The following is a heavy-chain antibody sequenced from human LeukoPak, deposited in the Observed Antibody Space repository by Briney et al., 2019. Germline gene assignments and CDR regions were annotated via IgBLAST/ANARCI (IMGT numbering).Heavy chain of an antibody. CDR2: ISGSGDST. CDR3: AKVGGIAVAGEELDY. V-gene: IGHV3-23*01. CDR1: GFTFSSYA. J-gene: IGHJ4*02. D-gene: IGHD6-19*01. Sequence: PGGSLRLSCSASGFTFSSYAMSWVRQAPGKGLEWVSAISGSGDSTYYADSVKGRFTISRDNSKNTLYLQMNSLRAEDTAVYYCAKVGGIAVAGEELDYWGQGTLVTVSS.